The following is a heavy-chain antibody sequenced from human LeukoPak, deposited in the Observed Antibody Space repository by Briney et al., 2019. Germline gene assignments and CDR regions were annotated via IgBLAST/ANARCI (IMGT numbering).Heavy chain of an antibody. CDR1: GGSFSGYY. D-gene: IGHD1-1*01. V-gene: IGHV4-34*01. Sequence: PSETLSLTCAVYGGSFSGYYWSWIRQPPGKGLEWIGEINHSGSTNYNPSLKSRVTISVDTSKNQFSLKLSSVTAADTAVYYCARDKALDGMDVWGQGTTVTVSS. J-gene: IGHJ6*02. CDR3: ARDKALDGMDV. CDR2: INHSGST.